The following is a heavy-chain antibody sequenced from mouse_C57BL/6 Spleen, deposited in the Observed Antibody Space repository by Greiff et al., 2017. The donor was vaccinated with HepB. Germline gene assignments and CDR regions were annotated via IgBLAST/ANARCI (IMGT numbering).Heavy chain of an antibody. CDR1: GFIFSSYG. J-gene: IGHJ1*03. CDR3: ARQIPTMITKVYFDV. D-gene: IGHD2-4*01. V-gene: IGHV5-6*01. CDR2: ISSGGSYT. Sequence: EVQLQESGGDLVKPGGSLKLSCAASGFIFSSYGMSWVRQTPDKRLEWVATISSGGSYTYYPDSVKGRFTISRDNAKNTLYLQMSSLKSEDTAMYYSARQIPTMITKVYFDVWGTGTTVTVST.